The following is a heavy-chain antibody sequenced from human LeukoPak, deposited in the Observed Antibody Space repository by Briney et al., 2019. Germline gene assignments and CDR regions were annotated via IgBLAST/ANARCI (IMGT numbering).Heavy chain of an antibody. V-gene: IGHV1-69*13. Sequence: SVKVSCKASGGTFSSYAISWVRQAPGQGLEWMGGIIPIFSTANYAQKFQGRVTITADESTSTAYMELSSLRSEDTAVYYCARPTKSSGWYFCCAPQNVDYGMDVWGQGTTVTVSS. CDR1: GGTFSSYA. CDR2: IIPIFSTA. J-gene: IGHJ6*02. D-gene: IGHD6-19*01. CDR3: ARPTKSSGWYFCCAPQNVDYGMDV.